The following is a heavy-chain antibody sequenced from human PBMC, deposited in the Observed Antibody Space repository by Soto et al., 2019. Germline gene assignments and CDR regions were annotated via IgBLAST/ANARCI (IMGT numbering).Heavy chain of an antibody. V-gene: IGHV1-69*12. CDR3: ARGITGAVAYYYGLDV. CDR2: IIPIFGTA. J-gene: IGHJ6*02. D-gene: IGHD1-20*01. Sequence: QVQLVQSGAEVKKPGSSMKVSCKASGGTFSSYAISWVRQAPGQGLEWMGGIIPIFGTADYAQKFHGRVTITADESTSTAYMELRSLRSEETAVYYCARGITGAVAYYYGLDVWGQGTTVTVSS. CDR1: GGTFSSYA.